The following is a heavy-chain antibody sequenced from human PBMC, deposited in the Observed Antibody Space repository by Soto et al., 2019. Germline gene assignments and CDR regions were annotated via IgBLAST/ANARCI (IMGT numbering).Heavy chain of an antibody. D-gene: IGHD3-3*02. V-gene: IGHV3-23*01. Sequence: GGSLRLSCAASGFTFSSYAMSWVRQAPGKGLEWVSAIIGSGGSTYYADSVKGRFTISRDNSKNTLYLQMNSLRAEDTAVYYCAKAQALAFLGWFDPWGQGTLVTVSS. CDR1: GFTFSSYA. CDR3: AKAQALAFLGWFDP. J-gene: IGHJ5*02. CDR2: IIGSGGST.